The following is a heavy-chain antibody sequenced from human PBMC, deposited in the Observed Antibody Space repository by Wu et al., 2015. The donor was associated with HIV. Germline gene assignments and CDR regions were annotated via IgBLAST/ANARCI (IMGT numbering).Heavy chain of an antibody. CDR2: ILPLYGTT. J-gene: IGHJ4*02. CDR1: GGTFSSYT. V-gene: IGHV1-69*13. Sequence: QVQLEQSGTELKKPRSSVKISCKAFGGTFSSYTINWVRQGPGQGLEWMGRILPLYGTTDYAQKFRGRVTITADESTNTAYMEIRGLRSDDTAVYYCMRRQQLLDQWGQGTLVTCLL. CDR3: MRRQQLLDQ. D-gene: IGHD4-11*01.